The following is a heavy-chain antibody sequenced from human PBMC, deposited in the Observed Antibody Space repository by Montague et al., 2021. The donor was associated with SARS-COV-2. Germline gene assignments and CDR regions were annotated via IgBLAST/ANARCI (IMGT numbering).Heavy chain of an antibody. CDR3: AIDPVAHYYDSSGYFEY. D-gene: IGHD3-22*01. V-gene: IGHV3-23*03. CDR2: IHSGASGT. CDR1: GFTFNTYA. J-gene: IGHJ4*02. Sequence: SLRLSCAASGFTFNTYAMNWVRQAPGRGLEWVSLIHSGASGTYYADSVKGRFTISRDNSKNTLYLQMNSLRAEDTALYYCAIDPVAHYYDSSGYFEYWGQGTLVTVSS.